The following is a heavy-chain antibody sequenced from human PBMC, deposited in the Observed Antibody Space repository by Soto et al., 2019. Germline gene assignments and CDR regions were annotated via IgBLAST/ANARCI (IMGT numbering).Heavy chain of an antibody. J-gene: IGHJ6*02. D-gene: IGHD6-13*01. CDR1: GFTFSSYG. Sequence: QVQLVESGGGVVQPGRSLRLSCAASGFTFSSYGMHWVRQAPGKGLEWVAVISYDGSNKYYADSVKGRFTISRDNSKNTLYLQMNSLRAEDTAVYYCAKSKAAAGSHSYYYGMDVWGQLTTVTVSS. CDR3: AKSKAAAGSHSYYYGMDV. V-gene: IGHV3-30*18. CDR2: ISYDGSNK.